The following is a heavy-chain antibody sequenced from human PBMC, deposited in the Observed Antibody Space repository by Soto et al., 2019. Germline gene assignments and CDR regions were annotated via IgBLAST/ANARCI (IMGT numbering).Heavy chain of an antibody. CDR2: ISNSGYT. V-gene: IGHV4-4*09. CDR3: TTQGFGPLHGIVDV. J-gene: IGHJ6*02. Sequence: QVQLQASGPGLVRPSEILSLTCTFSDGSFSSISNHYCSWIRQPPGKRLEWLGYISNSGYTSYNPSLRSRLSISVDTSKTQVSLNLASVTAADTAVYYCTTQGFGPLHGIVDVWGPGTTVTVSS. D-gene: IGHD3-10*01. CDR1: DGSFSSISNHY.